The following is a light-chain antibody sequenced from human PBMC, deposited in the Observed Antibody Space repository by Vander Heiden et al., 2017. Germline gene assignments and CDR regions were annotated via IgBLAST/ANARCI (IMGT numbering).Light chain of an antibody. CDR2: DVS. J-gene: IGLJ2*01. V-gene: IGLV2-14*03. CDR1: TSDIDDTY. Sequence: QSDLRQPASVSGSPGQPITISCSGTTSDIDDTYVSWYQQHPGKAPKLIIYDVSYRPSEISSRFSGSKSANTASLTISGLRAEDEADYYCSSYSITGSVVFGGGTKVTVL. CDR3: SSYSITGSVV.